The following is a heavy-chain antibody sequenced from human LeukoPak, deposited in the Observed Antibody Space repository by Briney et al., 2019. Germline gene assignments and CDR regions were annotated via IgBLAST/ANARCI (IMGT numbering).Heavy chain of an antibody. CDR1: GGSISSSSYY. V-gene: IGHV4-39*07. D-gene: IGHD3-9*01. CDR2: IYYSGST. J-gene: IGHJ4*02. Sequence: SETLSLTCTVSGGSISSSSYYWGWIRQPPGKGLEWIGSIYYSGSTYYNPSLKSRVTISVDTSKNQFSLKLSSVTAADTAVYYCARDLNYDILTGYYTPLHYFDYWGQGTLVTVSS. CDR3: ARDLNYDILTGYYTPLHYFDY.